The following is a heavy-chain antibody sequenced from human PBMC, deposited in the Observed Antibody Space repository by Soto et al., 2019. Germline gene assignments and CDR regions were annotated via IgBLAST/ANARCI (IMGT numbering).Heavy chain of an antibody. D-gene: IGHD4-17*01. J-gene: IGHJ4*02. CDR3: ARGTTVETGNY. V-gene: IGHV1-46*01. CDR1: GYTFTTTW. Sequence: ASVKVSCKASGYTFTTTWMHWVRQAPGQGLEWMGVVDPYGGRTIYAEKFQGRLTFTRDTSTSTAYMELRSLRSDDTAVYYCARGTTVETGNYWGQGTLVTVSS. CDR2: VDPYGGRT.